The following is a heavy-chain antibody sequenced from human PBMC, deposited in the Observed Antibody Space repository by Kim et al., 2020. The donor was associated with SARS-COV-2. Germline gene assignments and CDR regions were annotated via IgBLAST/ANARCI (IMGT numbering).Heavy chain of an antibody. CDR2: MSPNSGDT. J-gene: IGHJ6*02. Sequence: ASVKVSCKASGYTFTSYDINWIRQATGQGLEWMGWMSPNSGDTGYAQKFQGRLTMTRNTSTSTAYMELSSLRSEDTAVYYCASPYCSGGRCYSMFNVWGQGTTVTVSS. V-gene: IGHV1-8*02. CDR1: GYTFTSYD. D-gene: IGHD2-15*01. CDR3: ASPYCSGGRCYSMFNV.